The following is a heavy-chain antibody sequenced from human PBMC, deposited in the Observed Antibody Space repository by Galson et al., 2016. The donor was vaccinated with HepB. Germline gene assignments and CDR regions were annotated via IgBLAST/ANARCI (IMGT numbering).Heavy chain of an antibody. CDR3: AKDGRPITIFGVVISRWFDP. V-gene: IGHV1-3*01. J-gene: IGHJ5*02. CDR1: GYTFTNYA. Sequence: SVKVSCKASGYTFTNYAMYWVRQAPGQRLEWMGWINAGNGNTKYSQEFQGRITITRDTSASTVYMELSSLRSEDTAVYYCAKDGRPITIFGVVISRWFDPWGQGTLVTVSS. D-gene: IGHD3-3*01. CDR2: INAGNGNT.